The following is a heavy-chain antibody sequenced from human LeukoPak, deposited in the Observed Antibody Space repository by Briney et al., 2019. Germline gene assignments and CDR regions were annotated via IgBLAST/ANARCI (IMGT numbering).Heavy chain of an antibody. CDR1: GFTFSSYA. CDR2: ISYDGSNK. V-gene: IGHV3-30-3*01. J-gene: IGHJ4*02. CDR3: ATDRATQYFDY. D-gene: IGHD2-15*01. Sequence: AGGSLRLSCAASGFTFSSYAMHWVRQAPGKGLEWVAVISYDGSNKYYADSVKGRFTISRDNSRNTLFLQMNSLRAEDTAVYYCATDRATQYFDYWGQGTLVSVSS.